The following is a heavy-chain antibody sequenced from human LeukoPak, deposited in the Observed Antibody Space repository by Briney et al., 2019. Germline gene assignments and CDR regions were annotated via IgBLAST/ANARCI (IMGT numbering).Heavy chain of an antibody. V-gene: IGHV3-23*01. CDR1: GFTLSSCA. CDR2: ISGSGGST. D-gene: IGHD6-13*01. CDR3: SKNPVLVRPYYFDY. J-gene: IGHJ4*02. Sequence: GGSLRLSCAASGFTLSSCAMSWVRQAPGKGLEWVSAISGSGGSTYYADSVKGRFTISRDISENTLYLQMNSLRAEDTAVYYWSKNPVLVRPYYFDYWGQGTLVTVSS.